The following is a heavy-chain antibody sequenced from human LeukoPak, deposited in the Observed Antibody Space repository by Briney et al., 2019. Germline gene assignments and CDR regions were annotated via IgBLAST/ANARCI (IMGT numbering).Heavy chain of an antibody. CDR3: ANFDSRGYYS. Sequence: GGSLRLSCAASGFTFDDYAMHWVRQDPGKGLEWVSGISWNSGSIGYADSVKGRFTISRDNAKNSLYLQMNSLRAEDTALYYCANFDSRGYYSWGQGTLVTVSS. D-gene: IGHD3-22*01. V-gene: IGHV3-9*01. CDR1: GFTFDDYA. J-gene: IGHJ4*02. CDR2: ISWNSGSI.